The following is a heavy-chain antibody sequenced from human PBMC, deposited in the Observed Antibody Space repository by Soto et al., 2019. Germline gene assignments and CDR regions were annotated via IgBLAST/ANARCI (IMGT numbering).Heavy chain of an antibody. Sequence: SETLSLTCSVSGGSISCYYWSWIRQPPGRGLEWIGNIFYSGTTNYNPSLKSRVNISVDTSKNQVSLILNAVTAADTAVYYCAREYYDFGSVTYSCYGRDVRGKGTTVTVSS. V-gene: IGHV4-59*01. CDR3: AREYYDFGSVTYSCYGRDV. D-gene: IGHD3-3*01. CDR1: GGSISCYY. CDR2: IFYSGTT. J-gene: IGHJ6*04.